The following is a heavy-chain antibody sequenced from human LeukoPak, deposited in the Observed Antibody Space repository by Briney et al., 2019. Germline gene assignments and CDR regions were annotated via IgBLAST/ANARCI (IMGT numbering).Heavy chain of an antibody. Sequence: TSETLSLTFTVSGGSISSYYWSWIRQPPGKGLEWIGSIFHSGSAYYNPSLESRVTISVDTSSNQFSLKLTSVTAADTAVYYCAREGTREWETDYWGQGTLVTVSS. D-gene: IGHD1-26*01. CDR2: IFHSGSA. J-gene: IGHJ4*02. CDR1: GGSISSYY. CDR3: AREGTREWETDY. V-gene: IGHV4-38-2*02.